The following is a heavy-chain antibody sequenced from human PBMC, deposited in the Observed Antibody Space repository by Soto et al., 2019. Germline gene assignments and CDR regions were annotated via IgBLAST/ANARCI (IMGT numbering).Heavy chain of an antibody. J-gene: IGHJ4*02. V-gene: IGHV1-2*02. Sequence: GASVKVSCKASGSTFTGTYMHWVRQAPGQGLEWMGWINPNSGGTNYAQKFQGRVTMTRETSISTAYMELSRLRSDDTAVYYCAREYDDILTGYPSFFSDYWGQGTLVTVSS. CDR1: GSTFTGTY. CDR3: AREYDDILTGYPSFFSDY. D-gene: IGHD3-9*01. CDR2: INPNSGGT.